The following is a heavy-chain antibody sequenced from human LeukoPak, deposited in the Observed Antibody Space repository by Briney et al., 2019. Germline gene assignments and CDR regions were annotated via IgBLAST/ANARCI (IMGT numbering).Heavy chain of an antibody. CDR1: GFTFSNYM. V-gene: IGHV3-74*01. J-gene: IGHJ4*02. D-gene: IGHD5-24*01. CDR3: AKDRISGDGMWNFDY. CDR2: IKSDGITI. Sequence: GGSLRLSCAASGFTFSNYMMHWVRQAPGKGLVWVSRIKSDGITITYADSVKGRFTISRDNAKNTLYLQMNSLRAEDTAVYYCAKDRISGDGMWNFDYWGRGTLVTVS.